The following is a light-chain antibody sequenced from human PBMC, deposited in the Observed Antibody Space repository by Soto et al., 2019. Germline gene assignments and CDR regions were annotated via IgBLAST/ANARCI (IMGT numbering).Light chain of an antibody. J-gene: IGKJ2*01. CDR3: QQHNNWPYT. CDR1: QSVSSK. V-gene: IGKV3-15*01. Sequence: EIVMTQSPATLSVSPGESATLSCRASQSVSSKLAWYQQKPGQAPRLLIYGVSTRASGIPARFSGSGSGTEFTLTISSLQSEDFVVYYCQQHNNWPYTFGQGTKLEIK. CDR2: GVS.